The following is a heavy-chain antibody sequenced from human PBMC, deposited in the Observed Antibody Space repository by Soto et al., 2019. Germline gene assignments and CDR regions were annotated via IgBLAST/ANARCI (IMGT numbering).Heavy chain of an antibody. J-gene: IGHJ4*02. CDR3: AREVQVHTPAFVY. V-gene: IGHV1-69*19. Sequence: QVQLVQSGAEMKKPGSSAKVSCQSSGGTFNTYAMNWVRQAPGQGPEWMGDISPMVGAANYAPKFQGRVTITAHESTGTSYMQVSSLTSEDTALYFCAREVQVHTPAFVYWGQGTLVTVSS. CDR1: GGTFNTYA. CDR2: ISPMVGAA. D-gene: IGHD3-10*01.